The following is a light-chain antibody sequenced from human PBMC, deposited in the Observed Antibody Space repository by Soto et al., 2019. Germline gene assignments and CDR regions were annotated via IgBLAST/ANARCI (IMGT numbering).Light chain of an antibody. CDR1: SSNIGAGYD. Sequence: SVLTQPPSVSGAPGQRVTISCTGSSSNIGAGYDVHWYQQLPGTAPKLLIYGNSNRPSGVPDRFSGSKSGTSASLAITGLQAEDEADYYCQSYDSSLSGYVFRTGTKVT. CDR2: GNS. V-gene: IGLV1-40*01. CDR3: QSYDSSLSGYV. J-gene: IGLJ1*01.